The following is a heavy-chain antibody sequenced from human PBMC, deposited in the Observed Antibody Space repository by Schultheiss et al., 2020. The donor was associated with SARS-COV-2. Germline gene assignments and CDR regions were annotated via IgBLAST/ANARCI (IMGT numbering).Heavy chain of an antibody. J-gene: IGHJ6*02. D-gene: IGHD1-1*01. CDR2: INPNSGGT. V-gene: IGHV1-2*02. CDR1: GYTFTGYY. Sequence: ASVKVSCKASGYTFTGYYMHWVRQAPGQGLEWMGWINPNSGGTNYAQKFQGRVTMTRDTSISTAYMELSRLRSDDTAVYYCARSPLERRFGYYGMDVWGQGTTVTVSS. CDR3: ARSPLERRFGYYGMDV.